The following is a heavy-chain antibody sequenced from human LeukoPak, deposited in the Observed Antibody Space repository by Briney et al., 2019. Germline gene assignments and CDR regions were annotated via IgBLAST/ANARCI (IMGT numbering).Heavy chain of an antibody. CDR3: ARGGSYQTRAFDI. Sequence: PSETLSLTCTVSGGSISSGSYYWSWIRQPAGKGLEWIGRIYTSGSTNYNPSLKSRVTISVDTSKNQSSLKLSSVTAADTAVYYCARGGSYQTRAFDIWGQGTMVTVSS. CDR1: GGSISSGSYY. V-gene: IGHV4-61*02. D-gene: IGHD1-26*01. J-gene: IGHJ3*02. CDR2: IYTSGST.